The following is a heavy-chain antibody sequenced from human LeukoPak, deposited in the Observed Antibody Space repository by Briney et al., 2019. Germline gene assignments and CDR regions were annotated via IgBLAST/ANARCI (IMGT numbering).Heavy chain of an antibody. Sequence: QPGGSLRLSCAASEFTFSSYAMSWVRQAPGKGLEWVSAISGSGGSTYYADSVKGRFTISRDNSKNTLYLQMNSLRAEDTAVYYCAKGVRIVGATDNWFDPWGQGTLVTVSS. J-gene: IGHJ5*02. CDR2: ISGSGGST. CDR1: EFTFSSYA. CDR3: AKGVRIVGATDNWFDP. V-gene: IGHV3-23*01. D-gene: IGHD1-26*01.